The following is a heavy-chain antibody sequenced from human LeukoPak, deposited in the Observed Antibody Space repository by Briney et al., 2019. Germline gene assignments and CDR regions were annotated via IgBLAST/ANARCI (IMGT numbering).Heavy chain of an antibody. J-gene: IGHJ6*02. CDR2: ISDSGRTI. Sequence: GGSLRLSCAASGFSFRSYEMNWVRQAPGKGLEWLSYISDSGRTIYYADSVKGRSTISRDNVKNSLYLQMNSLRAEDTAVYYCARGYGDYTTGMDVWGQGITVTVSS. CDR1: GFSFRSYE. D-gene: IGHD4-17*01. V-gene: IGHV3-48*03. CDR3: ARGYGDYTTGMDV.